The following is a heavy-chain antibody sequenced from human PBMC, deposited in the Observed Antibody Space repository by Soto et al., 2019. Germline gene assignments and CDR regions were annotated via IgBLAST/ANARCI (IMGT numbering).Heavy chain of an antibody. CDR1: GFTFSSYS. CDR3: ATTRSGYNYYGMDV. J-gene: IGHJ6*02. Sequence: GESLKISCAASGFTFSSYSMNWVRQAPGKGLEWVSSISSSSSYIYYADSVKGRFTISRDNAKNSLYLQMNSLRAEDTAVYYCATTRSGYNYYGMDVWGQGTTVTVSS. D-gene: IGHD2-15*01. CDR2: ISSSSSYI. V-gene: IGHV3-21*01.